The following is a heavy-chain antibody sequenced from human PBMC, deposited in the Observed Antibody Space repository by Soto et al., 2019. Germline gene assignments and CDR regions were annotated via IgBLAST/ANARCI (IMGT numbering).Heavy chain of an antibody. J-gene: IGHJ5*02. V-gene: IGHV4-4*07. CDR2: IYTSGST. D-gene: IGHD3-22*01. Sequence: ETLSLTCTVSGGSISSYYWSWIRQPAGKGLEWIGRIYTSGSTNYNPSLKSRVTMSVDTSKNQFSLKLSSVTAADTAVYYCARDTRDNYYDSSGYRNWFDPWGQGTLVTVSS. CDR1: GGSISSYY. CDR3: ARDTRDNYYDSSGYRNWFDP.